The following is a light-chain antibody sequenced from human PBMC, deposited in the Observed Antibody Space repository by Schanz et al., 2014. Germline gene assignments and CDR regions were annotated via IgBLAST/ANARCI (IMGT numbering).Light chain of an antibody. Sequence: QSALTQPASVSGSPGQSITISCTGTSSDVGSYNLVSWYQQHPGTAPKLMIYDVSNRPSGVSNRFSGSKSGNTASLTISGLQAEDEGDYYCSSYTSSGTLVVFGGGTKLTVL. CDR2: DVS. CDR3: SSYTSSGTLVV. J-gene: IGLJ2*01. V-gene: IGLV2-14*02. CDR1: SSDVGSYNL.